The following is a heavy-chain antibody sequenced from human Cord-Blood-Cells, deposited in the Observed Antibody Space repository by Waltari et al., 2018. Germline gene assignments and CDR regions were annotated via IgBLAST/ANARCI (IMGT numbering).Heavy chain of an antibody. CDR3: ASSRGPTGDYWYFDL. D-gene: IGHD1-1*01. CDR2: ISYDGSNK. V-gene: IGHV3-30*04. Sequence: QVQLVESGGGVVQPGRSLRLSWAASGFTFRSYAMHWVRQAPGKGLEWVAVISYDGSNKYYADSVKGRFTISRDNSKNTLYLQMNSLRAEDTAVYYCASSRGPTGDYWYFDLWGRGTLVTVSS. J-gene: IGHJ2*01. CDR1: GFTFRSYA.